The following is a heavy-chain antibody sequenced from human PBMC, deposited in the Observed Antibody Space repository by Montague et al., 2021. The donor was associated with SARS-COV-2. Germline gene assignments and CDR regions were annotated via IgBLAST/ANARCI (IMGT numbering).Heavy chain of an antibody. CDR1: GFPVSSNY. J-gene: IGHJ4*02. Sequence: SRRLSCAASGFPVSSNYMSLFRQAPGKGLEWVSVIYSGGSTYYADSVKGRFTISRDNSKNTLYLQMNSLRAEDTAVYYCARIPYGDVIWGQGTLVTVSS. CDR3: ARIPYGDVI. V-gene: IGHV3-53*01. D-gene: IGHD2-21*01. CDR2: IYSGGST.